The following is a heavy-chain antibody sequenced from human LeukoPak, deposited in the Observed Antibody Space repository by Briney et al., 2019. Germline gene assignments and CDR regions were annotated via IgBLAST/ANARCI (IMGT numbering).Heavy chain of an antibody. CDR1: GFTFSHYA. CDR3: AKDAERGFDFSNSLQS. D-gene: IGHD4-11*01. J-gene: IGHJ4*02. Sequence: GGSLRLSCTTSGFTFSHYAMHWVRQAPGKGLEWVAVIWNDGSDKYYGDSVKGRFTIFRDNSKKSVYLQLSSLRVEDTAVYYCAKDAERGFDFSNSLQSWGQGTLVTVSS. V-gene: IGHV3-33*06. CDR2: IWNDGSDK.